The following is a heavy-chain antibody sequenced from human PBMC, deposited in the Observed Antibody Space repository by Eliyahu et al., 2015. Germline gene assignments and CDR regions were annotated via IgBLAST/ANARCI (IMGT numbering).Heavy chain of an antibody. D-gene: IGHD2-21*01. CDR3: ARSLVVAAVTFWFDP. J-gene: IGHJ5*02. CDR2: ISGGGSVK. V-gene: IGHV3-11*01. CDR1: GFTVSDYY. Sequence: QVQLVESGGGLVQPGGSLRLSCAASGFTVSDYYIGWIRQAPGKGLEWVSHISGGGSVKYYSDSLKGRFTISRDNTKNSVYLQMDSLRAEDTAFYYCARSLVVAAVTFWFDPWGQGTLVSVSS.